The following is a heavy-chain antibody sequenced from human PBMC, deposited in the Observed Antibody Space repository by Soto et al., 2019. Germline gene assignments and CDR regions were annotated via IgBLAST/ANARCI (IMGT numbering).Heavy chain of an antibody. CDR2: IIPILGIA. CDR3: ASDSGDYTTDYYGMDV. Sequence: QVQLVQSGAEVKKPGSSVKVSCKASGGTFSSYTISWVRQAPGQGLEWMGRIIPILGIANYAQKFQGRGTITADQSTSSAYMELSSLRSDDTAVYYCASDSGDYTTDYYGMDVWGKGTTVSVSS. CDR1: GGTFSSYT. J-gene: IGHJ6*04. D-gene: IGHD4-17*01. V-gene: IGHV1-69*02.